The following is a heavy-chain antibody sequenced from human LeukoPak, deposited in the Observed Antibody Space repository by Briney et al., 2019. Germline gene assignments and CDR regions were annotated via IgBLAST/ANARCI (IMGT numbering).Heavy chain of an antibody. Sequence: PSETLSLTCTVSGGSISRYYWSWIRQPPGKGLEWIAYIYYSGSTNYNPSLRSRGTISVDTSKNQFSLKLSSVTAADTAVYDCARTLAAGHFDYWGQGTLVTVSS. CDR1: GGSISRYY. CDR3: ARTLAAGHFDY. CDR2: IYYSGST. J-gene: IGHJ4*02. D-gene: IGHD6-13*01. V-gene: IGHV4-59*08.